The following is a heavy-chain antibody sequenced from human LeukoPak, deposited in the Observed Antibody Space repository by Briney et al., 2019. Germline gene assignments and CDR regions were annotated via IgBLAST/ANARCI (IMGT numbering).Heavy chain of an antibody. J-gene: IGHJ4*02. CDR1: GFTFSSYA. Sequence: PGGSLRLSCAASGFTFSSYAMHWVRQAPGKGLEWGAVISYDGSNKYYADSVKGRFTISRDNSKNTLYLQMNSLRAEDTAVYYCARDRGATRLVDYWGQGTLVTVSS. CDR3: ARDRGATRLVDY. V-gene: IGHV3-30*04. CDR2: ISYDGSNK. D-gene: IGHD1-26*01.